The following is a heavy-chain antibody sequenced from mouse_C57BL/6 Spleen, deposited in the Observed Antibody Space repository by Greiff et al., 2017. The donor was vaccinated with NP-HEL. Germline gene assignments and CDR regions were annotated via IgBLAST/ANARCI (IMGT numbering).Heavy chain of an antibody. CDR2: IYPGSGST. D-gene: IGHD2-3*01. CDR1: GYTFTSYW. CDR3: ARWLLIHWYFEV. J-gene: IGHJ1*03. V-gene: IGHV1-55*01. Sequence: QVQLQQPGAELVKPGASVKMSCKASGYTFTSYWITWVKQRPGQGLEWIGDIYPGSGSTNYNEKFKSKATLTVDTSSSTAYMQLSSLTSEDSAVYYCARWLLIHWYFEVWGTGTTVTVAS.